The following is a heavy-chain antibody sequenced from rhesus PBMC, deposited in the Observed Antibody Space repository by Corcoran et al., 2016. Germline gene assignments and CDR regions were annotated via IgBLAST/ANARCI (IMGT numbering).Heavy chain of an antibody. CDR2: ISGSGGRT. Sequence: QLQLQESGPGLVKPSATLSLTCAVSGGSIRRNYWSWIRQPPGPGLEWIGRISGSGGRTDYNPSLKSRVTISTDTSKNQFSLKLSSVTAADTAVYYCASHIVVVFTGSSLDVWGRGVLVTVSS. V-gene: IGHV4-173*01. CDR1: GGSIRRNY. CDR3: ASHIVVVFTGSSLDV. J-gene: IGHJ5-2*02. D-gene: IGHD2-27*01.